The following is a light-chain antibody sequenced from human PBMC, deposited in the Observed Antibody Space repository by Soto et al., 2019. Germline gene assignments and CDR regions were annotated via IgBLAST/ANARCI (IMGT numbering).Light chain of an antibody. V-gene: IGKV3-20*01. CDR1: QSVRSSY. CDR3: QQYGISPRT. Sequence: EIVLTQSPGTLSLSPGERATLSCRASQSVRSSYLAWYQQKPGQAPRLLIYGASSRSTGTPDRFSGSGCGTDFTLTICRLEPEDFAVYYCQQYGISPRTFGQGTKIVIK. J-gene: IGKJ1*01. CDR2: GAS.